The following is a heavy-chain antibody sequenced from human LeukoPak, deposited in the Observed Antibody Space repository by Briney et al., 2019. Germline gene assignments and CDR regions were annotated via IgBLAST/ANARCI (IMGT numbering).Heavy chain of an antibody. V-gene: IGHV1-18*01. J-gene: IGHJ5*02. D-gene: IGHD3-3*01. CDR1: GYTFTSYG. CDR2: ISAYNGNT. Sequence: GASVKVSCKASGYTFTSYGIGWVRQAPGQGLEWMGWISAYNGNTDYAQKLQGRVTMTTDTSTSTAYMELRSLRSDDTAVYYCARSRFLEWSNNWFDPWGQGTLVTVSS. CDR3: ARSRFLEWSNNWFDP.